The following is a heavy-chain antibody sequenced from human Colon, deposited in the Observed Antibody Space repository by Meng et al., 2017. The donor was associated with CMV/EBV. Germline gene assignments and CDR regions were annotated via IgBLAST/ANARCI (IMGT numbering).Heavy chain of an antibody. V-gene: IGHV3-7*01. CDR2: IKGEGTED. CDR3: RTGHYERA. CDR1: GFNFGNFW. J-gene: IGHJ5*01. D-gene: IGHD3-16*01. Sequence: GGSLRLSCEASGFNFGNFWMNWVRQAPGKGLEWVANIKGEGTEDSYVASVKGRFPISRDNAKNSLSLQMNSLRVEATALYYCRTGHYERAWGHGTLVTVSS.